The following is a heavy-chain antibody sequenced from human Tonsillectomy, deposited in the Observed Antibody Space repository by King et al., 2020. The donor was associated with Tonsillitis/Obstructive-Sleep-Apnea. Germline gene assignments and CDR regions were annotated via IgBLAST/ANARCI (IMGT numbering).Heavy chain of an antibody. CDR2: IIWNGVST. Sequence: VQLVESGGGVVRPGGSLRLSCAASGFTFDDYGMSWVRQAPGKGLEWVSGIIWNGVSTCYADSVKGRFTISRDNAKTSLYLQMNSLRAEDTALYYCARDAVATYDILTGYNFDYWGQGTLVTVSS. CDR1: GFTFDDYG. J-gene: IGHJ4*02. V-gene: IGHV3-20*04. CDR3: ARDAVATYDILTGYNFDY. D-gene: IGHD3-9*01.